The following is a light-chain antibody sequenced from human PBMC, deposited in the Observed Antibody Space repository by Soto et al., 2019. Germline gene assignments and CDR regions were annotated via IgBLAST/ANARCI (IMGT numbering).Light chain of an antibody. CDR1: SSDVGGYNY. Sequence: QSALTQPASVSGSPGQSITISCTGTSSDVGGYNYVSWYQQHPGKAPKLMIYDVSNRPSGVSNRFSGSKSGNTASLTISGLQAEDEDDYYCSSYTSCSTLYVFGTGTKLTVL. CDR3: SSYTSCSTLYV. J-gene: IGLJ1*01. CDR2: DVS. V-gene: IGLV2-14*01.